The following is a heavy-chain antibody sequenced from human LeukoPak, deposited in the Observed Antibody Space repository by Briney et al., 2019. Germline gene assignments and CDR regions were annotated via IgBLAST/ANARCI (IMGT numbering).Heavy chain of an antibody. J-gene: IGHJ6*02. V-gene: IGHV3-33*03. CDR1: GFTFSSYG. Sequence: GRSLRLSCAASGFTFSSYGMHWVRQAPGKGLEWVAVIWYDGSNKYYADSVKGRFTIPRDNAKNTLYLQMYSLRAEDTAVYYCARTGYTYYYGMDVWGQGTTVTVSS. D-gene: IGHD3/OR15-3a*01. CDR2: IWYDGSNK. CDR3: ARTGYTYYYGMDV.